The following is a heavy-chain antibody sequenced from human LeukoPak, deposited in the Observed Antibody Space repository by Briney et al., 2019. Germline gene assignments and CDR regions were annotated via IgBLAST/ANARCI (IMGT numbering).Heavy chain of an antibody. CDR2: VNHSGST. D-gene: IGHD4-17*01. V-gene: IGHV4-34*01. J-gene: IGHJ3*02. Sequence: SETLSLTCAVYGGSFSGYYWSWIRQPPGKGLEWIGEVNHSGSTNYNPSLKSRVTISVDTSKNQFSLKLSSVTAADTAVYYCARDLVTVTKGFDIWGQGTMVSVSS. CDR3: ARDLVTVTKGFDI. CDR1: GGSFSGYY.